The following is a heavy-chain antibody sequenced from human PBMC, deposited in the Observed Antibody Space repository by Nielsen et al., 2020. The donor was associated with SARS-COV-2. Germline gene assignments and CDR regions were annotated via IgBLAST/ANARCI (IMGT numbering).Heavy chain of an antibody. V-gene: IGHV6-1*01. Sequence: SETLSLTCAISGDSVSSNSDTWNWIRQSPSRGLEWLGRTYYRSKWYNDYEVSVKSRITINPDTSKNQFSLQLNSVTPDDTAVYYCARDRLRWGRRGYSGYSFDYWGQGTLVTVSS. J-gene: IGHJ4*02. D-gene: IGHD5-12*01. CDR1: GDSVSSNSDT. CDR3: ARDRLRWGRRGYSGYSFDY. CDR2: TYYRSKWYN.